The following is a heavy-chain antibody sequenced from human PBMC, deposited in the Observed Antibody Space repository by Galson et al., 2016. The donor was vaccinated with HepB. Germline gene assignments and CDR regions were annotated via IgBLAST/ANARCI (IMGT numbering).Heavy chain of an antibody. CDR2: ITSNGGTV. CDR3: ARDTNAGPDY. D-gene: IGHD1-1*01. CDR1: GFTLSSYG. V-gene: IGHV3-48*02. Sequence: SLRLSCAASGFTLSSYGMNWVRQAPGTGLEWVSYITSNGGTVYYADSVKGRFTISRDTAQNSLYLQMNSLRDEDTAVYYCARDTNAGPDYWGQGTLVTVSS. J-gene: IGHJ4*02.